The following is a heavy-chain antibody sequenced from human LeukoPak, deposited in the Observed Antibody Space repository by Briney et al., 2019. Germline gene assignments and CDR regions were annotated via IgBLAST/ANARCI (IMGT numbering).Heavy chain of an antibody. D-gene: IGHD3-16*02. Sequence: SDTLSLTCAVCGGFFSGYYWSWVRQPPGTGLEAIGEINHSGSTNYHPSLNSRVTISVDTSKNQFSLKLSSVTAGDTAVYYSARGKCPYDDVWGSYRSCTVFDYWGQGTLVTVSS. CDR3: ARGKCPYDDVWGSYRSCTVFDY. J-gene: IGHJ4*02. CDR2: INHSGST. V-gene: IGHV4-34*01. CDR1: GGFFSGYY.